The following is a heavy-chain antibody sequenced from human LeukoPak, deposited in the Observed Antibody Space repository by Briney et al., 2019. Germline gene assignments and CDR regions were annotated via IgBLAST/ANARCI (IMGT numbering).Heavy chain of an antibody. CDR1: GYTFTSYY. D-gene: IGHD6-13*01. Sequence: ASVKVSCKAPGYTFTSYYMHWVRQAPGQGLEWMGIINPSGGSTSYAQKFQGRVTMTRDTSTSTVYMELSSLRSEDTAVYYCAREVEQQLIPNWFDPWGQGTLVTVSS. V-gene: IGHV1-46*01. CDR3: AREVEQQLIPNWFDP. CDR2: INPSGGST. J-gene: IGHJ5*02.